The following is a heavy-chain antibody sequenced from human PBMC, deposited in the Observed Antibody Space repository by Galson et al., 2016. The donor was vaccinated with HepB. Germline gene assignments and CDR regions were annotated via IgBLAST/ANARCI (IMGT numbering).Heavy chain of an antibody. CDR2: TSSSRSTI. CDR3: ARTRGPYYYDLFVY. J-gene: IGHJ4*02. D-gene: IGHD3-22*01. V-gene: IGHV3-48*02. Sequence: SLRLSCAASGFTFTSYSMNWVRQAPGKGLEWLSYTSSSRSTIYYAESVRGRFTILRDNAENSVYLQMNNLRDDDTAVYYCARTRGPYYYDLFVYWGQGTLVTVSS. CDR1: GFTFTSYS.